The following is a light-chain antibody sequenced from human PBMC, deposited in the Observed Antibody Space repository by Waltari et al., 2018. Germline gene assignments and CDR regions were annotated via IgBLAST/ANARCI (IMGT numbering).Light chain of an antibody. Sequence: EIVMTQSPATLSVSPGERVTLSCRASQSISNKLAWYQQKPGQAPRLLIYGASTRATGIPARFRGSGSGTEFTLTISSLQSEDFAVYYCQQYSNWPPWTFGQGTKVEIK. J-gene: IGKJ1*01. CDR1: QSISNK. V-gene: IGKV3-15*01. CDR3: QQYSNWPPWT. CDR2: GAS.